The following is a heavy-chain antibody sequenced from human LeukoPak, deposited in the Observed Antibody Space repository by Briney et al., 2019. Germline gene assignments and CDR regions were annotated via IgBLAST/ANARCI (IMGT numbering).Heavy chain of an antibody. CDR1: GFTFSSYG. J-gene: IGHJ4*02. CDR2: IWYDGSNK. Sequence: GGSLRLSFATSGFTFSSYGMHWVRQAPSKGLEWVAFIWYDGSNKYYADSVKGRFTISRDNSKNTLYLQMNSLRDDDTAVYYCARIGGTGYFDYWGQGTLVTVSS. D-gene: IGHD1-1*01. V-gene: IGHV3-33*01. CDR3: ARIGGTGYFDY.